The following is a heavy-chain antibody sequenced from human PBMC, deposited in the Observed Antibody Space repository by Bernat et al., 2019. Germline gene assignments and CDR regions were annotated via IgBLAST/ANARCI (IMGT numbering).Heavy chain of an antibody. D-gene: IGHD4-17*01. CDR2: IYYSGST. Sequence: QVQLQESGPGLVKPSQTLSLTCTVSGGSISSGGYYWSWIRQHPGKGLEWIGYIYYSGSTYYNPSLKSRVTISVDTSKNQFSLKLSSVTAADTAVYYCARGGPTTVTTGWFDPWGQGTLVTVSS. CDR3: ARGGPTTVTTGWFDP. CDR1: GGSISSGGYY. J-gene: IGHJ5*02. V-gene: IGHV4-31*03.